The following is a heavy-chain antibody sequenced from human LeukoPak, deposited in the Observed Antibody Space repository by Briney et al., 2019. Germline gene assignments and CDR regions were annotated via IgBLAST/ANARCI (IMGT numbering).Heavy chain of an antibody. CDR3: ARDLGSGVYYYYYYMDV. D-gene: IGHD3-10*01. CDR1: GGSISSHY. Sequence: SETLSLTCTVSGGSISSHYWSWIRQPAGKGLEWIGRIYTSGSTNYNPSLKSRVTMSVDTSKNQFSLKLSSVTAADTAVYYCARDLGSGVYYYYYYMDVWGKGTTVTVSS. J-gene: IGHJ6*03. V-gene: IGHV4-4*07. CDR2: IYTSGST.